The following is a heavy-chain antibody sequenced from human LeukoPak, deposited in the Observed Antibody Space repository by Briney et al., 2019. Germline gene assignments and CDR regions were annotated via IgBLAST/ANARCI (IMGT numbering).Heavy chain of an antibody. CDR1: GFTFGDYV. Sequence: PGGSLRLSCTASGFTFGDYVMSWVRQAPGKGLEWVGFIRSKAYGGTTKNAASVKGRFTISRDDSKSIAYLQMNSLKTEDTAVYYCARGGGMWGTPNWFDPWGQGTLVTVSS. J-gene: IGHJ5*02. D-gene: IGHD2-15*01. V-gene: IGHV3-49*04. CDR2: IRSKAYGGTT. CDR3: ARGGGMWGTPNWFDP.